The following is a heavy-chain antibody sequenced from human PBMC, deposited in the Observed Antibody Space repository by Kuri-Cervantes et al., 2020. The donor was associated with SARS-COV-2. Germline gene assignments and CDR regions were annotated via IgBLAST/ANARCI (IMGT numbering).Heavy chain of an antibody. Sequence: GESLKISCAASGFTFSSYSMNWVRQAPGKGLEWVSSISSSSSYIYYADSVKGRFTISRDNAKNSLYLQMNSPRAEDTAVYYCASLGGTSWHDYWGQGTLVTVSS. V-gene: IGHV3-21*01. CDR3: ASLGGTSWHDY. D-gene: IGHD2-2*01. CDR1: GFTFSSYS. CDR2: ISSSSSYI. J-gene: IGHJ4*02.